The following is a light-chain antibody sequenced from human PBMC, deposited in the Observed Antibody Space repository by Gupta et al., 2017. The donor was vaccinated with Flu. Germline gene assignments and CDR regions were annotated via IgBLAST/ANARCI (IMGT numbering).Light chain of an antibody. V-gene: IGKV3-15*01. J-gene: IGKJ1*01. CDR3: QQYNNWLGGT. CDR2: GAS. Sequence: EIVMTQSPATLSVSPGERATLSCRASQSVSSNLAWYQQIPGQAPRLLNYGASTRATGIPARFSGSGSGTEFTLTISSLQSEDFALYYCQQYNNWLGGTFGQGTKVEIK. CDR1: QSVSSN.